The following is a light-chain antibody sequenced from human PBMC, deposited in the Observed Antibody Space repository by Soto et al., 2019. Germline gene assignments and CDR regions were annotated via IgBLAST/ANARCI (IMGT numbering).Light chain of an antibody. Sequence: EIVLTQSPVTLSLSPGERATLSCRASQSVSSNYVAWYQQKLGQAPRLLIYGASSRATGIPDRFSGSGSGTDFTLTISGLEPEDFAVYYCQQYGSSHTFGQGTKLEI. CDR2: GAS. J-gene: IGKJ2*01. CDR3: QQYGSSHT. CDR1: QSVSSNY. V-gene: IGKV3-20*01.